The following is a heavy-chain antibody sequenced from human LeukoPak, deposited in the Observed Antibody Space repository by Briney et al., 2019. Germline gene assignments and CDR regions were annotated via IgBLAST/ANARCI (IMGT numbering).Heavy chain of an antibody. CDR3: ARYCSGGSCYVLDAFDI. CDR2: IKQDGSEK. J-gene: IGHJ3*02. D-gene: IGHD2-15*01. Sequence: GGSLRLSCVASGFTFSSYSMNWVRQAPGKGLEWVANIKQDGSEKYYVDSVKGRFTISRDNAKNSLYLQMNSLRAEDTAVYYCARYCSGGSCYVLDAFDIWGQGTMVTVSS. CDR1: GFTFSSYS. V-gene: IGHV3-7*01.